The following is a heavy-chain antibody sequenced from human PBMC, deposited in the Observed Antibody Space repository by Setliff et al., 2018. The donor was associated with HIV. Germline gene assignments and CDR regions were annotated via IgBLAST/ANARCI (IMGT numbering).Heavy chain of an antibody. J-gene: IGHJ4*02. CDR3: ARQDRYCTSTDCYRYFNY. Sequence: SETLSLTCIVSGGSISTYYWSWIWQPAGEGLEWIGRIYPSGSTYYNPSLKSRVTISVDTSKNQFSLKLSSVTAADTAVYFCARQDRYCTSTDCYRYFNYWGQGTLVTVSS. CDR2: IYPSGST. D-gene: IGHD2-2*02. V-gene: IGHV4-4*07. CDR1: GGSISTYY.